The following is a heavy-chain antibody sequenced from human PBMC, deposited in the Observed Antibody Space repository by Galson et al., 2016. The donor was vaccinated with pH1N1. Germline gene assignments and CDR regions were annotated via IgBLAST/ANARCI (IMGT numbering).Heavy chain of an antibody. V-gene: IGHV3-30-3*01. CDR3: ARPTAIFGVFVPFAPFDI. CDR2: ISYDGNKK. CDR1: GFTFNTYA. Sequence: SLRLSCAASGFTFNTYAMHWVRQAPGKGLEWVAFISYDGNKKEFVDSAKGRFPNSRNNSKKTVFLQVNSLRAEDTVVYYCARPTAIFGVFVPFAPFDIWGQGTMVTVSS. D-gene: IGHD3-3*01. J-gene: IGHJ3*02.